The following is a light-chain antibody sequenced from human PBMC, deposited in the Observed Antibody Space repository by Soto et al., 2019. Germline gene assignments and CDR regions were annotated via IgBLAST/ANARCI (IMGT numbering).Light chain of an antibody. J-gene: IGKJ1*01. V-gene: IGKV1-39*01. Sequence: DIQMTQSPSSLSASVGDRVTITCRESQSISSYLNWYQQKPGKAPKLLIYAASSLQSGVPSRFSGSGSGTDFTLTISSLQPEDFATYYCQQSYSTPTFGQGTKVDIK. CDR1: QSISSY. CDR3: QQSYSTPT. CDR2: AAS.